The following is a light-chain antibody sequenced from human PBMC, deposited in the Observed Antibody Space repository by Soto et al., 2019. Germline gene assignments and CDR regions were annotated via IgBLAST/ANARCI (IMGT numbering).Light chain of an antibody. V-gene: IGKV3-15*01. J-gene: IGKJ5*01. CDR1: HSVNSH. CDR2: GAS. CDR3: QQYKTWPL. Sequence: IELTQPPPSWSVSPGMSGTLSCRTSHSVNSHVAWYQQRPGQAPRLLLYGASTRATGIPVRFSGSGFGTEFTLTISSLQSEDFAVYYCQQYKTWPLFGEGTRLEI.